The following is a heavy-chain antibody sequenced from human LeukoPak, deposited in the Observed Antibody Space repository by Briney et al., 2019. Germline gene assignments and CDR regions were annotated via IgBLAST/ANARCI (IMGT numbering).Heavy chain of an antibody. D-gene: IGHD4-17*01. V-gene: IGHV1-8*01. J-gene: IGHJ3*02. CDR3: ARENLDYGDYGVYAFDI. CDR1: GYTFTSYD. CDR2: MNPHSGNT. Sequence: ASVKVSCKASGYTFTSYDINWVRQATGQGLEWMGWMNPHSGNTGYAQRFQGKVTMTRDTSTSTVYMELSSLRSEDTAVYYCARENLDYGDYGVYAFDIWGQGTMVTVSS.